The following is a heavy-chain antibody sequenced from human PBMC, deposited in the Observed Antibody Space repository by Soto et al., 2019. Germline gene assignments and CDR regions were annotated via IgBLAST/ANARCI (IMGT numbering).Heavy chain of an antibody. CDR3: ARDRYYGSGSYFSPPGDYYYGMDV. Sequence: GGSLRLSCAASGFTFSDHYMDWVRQAPGKGLEWVGRTRNKANSYTTEYAASVKGRSTISRDDSKNSLYLQMNSLKTEDTAVYYCARDRYYGSGSYFSPPGDYYYGMDVWGQGTTVTVSS. J-gene: IGHJ6*02. D-gene: IGHD3-10*01. CDR2: TRNKANSYTT. CDR1: GFTFSDHY. V-gene: IGHV3-72*01.